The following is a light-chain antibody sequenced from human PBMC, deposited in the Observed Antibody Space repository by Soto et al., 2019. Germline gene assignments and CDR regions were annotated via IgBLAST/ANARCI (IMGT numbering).Light chain of an antibody. CDR2: KVS. CDR3: SSYTSSSTLV. J-gene: IGLJ3*02. CDR1: TSDVGGYNY. Sequence: QSVLTQPASVSGSPGQSITISCTGTTSDVGGYNYVSWYQQHPGKSPKLIISKVSNRPSGVSNRFSGSKSGNTASLTISGLQAEDEADYYCSSYTSSSTLVFGGGTKVTVL. V-gene: IGLV2-14*01.